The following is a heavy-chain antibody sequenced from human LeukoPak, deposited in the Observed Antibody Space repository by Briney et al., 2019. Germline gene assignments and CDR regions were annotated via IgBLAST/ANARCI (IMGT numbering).Heavy chain of an antibody. J-gene: IGHJ6*02. V-gene: IGHV1-58*02. CDR1: GFTFTSSA. Sequence: SVKVSCKASGFTFTSSAMQWVRQARGQRLEWIGWIVVGGGNTNYAQKFQERVTITRDMSTSTAYMELSSLRSEDTAVYYCAATLGLSDYDFWSGYFSGKYYYYGMDVWGQGTTVTVSS. CDR3: AATLGLSDYDFWSGYFSGKYYYYGMDV. CDR2: IVVGGGNT. D-gene: IGHD3-3*01.